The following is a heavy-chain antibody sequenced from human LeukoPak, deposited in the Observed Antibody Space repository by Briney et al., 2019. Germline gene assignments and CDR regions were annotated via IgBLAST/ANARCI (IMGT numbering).Heavy chain of an antibody. CDR2: ISDDGTFT. J-gene: IGHJ4*02. Sequence: PGGSLRLSCAASGFTFSRYAMHWVRQAPGKGLEWVAVISDDGTFTLYGDSVRGRFTISRDSSKNTLYLQMNSLRLEDTAVYYCAKDQGPTIAVAGEFDYWGQGTLVTVSS. V-gene: IGHV3-30-3*01. CDR1: GFTFSRYA. D-gene: IGHD6-19*01. CDR3: AKDQGPTIAVAGEFDY.